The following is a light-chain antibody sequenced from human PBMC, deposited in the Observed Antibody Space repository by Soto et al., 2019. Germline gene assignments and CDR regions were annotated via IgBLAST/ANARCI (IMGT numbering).Light chain of an antibody. Sequence: DIQVTQSPSSVSASVGDRVTITCRTCQDIGTWLAWYQPTPGRAPKLLISTASTFQCGVPSRFSGRGSGTEFTLTISSLQPEDFATYYSQQAHSFPLTFGGGTKVEIK. CDR1: QDIGTW. CDR3: QQAHSFPLT. J-gene: IGKJ4*01. V-gene: IGKV1D-12*01. CDR2: TAS.